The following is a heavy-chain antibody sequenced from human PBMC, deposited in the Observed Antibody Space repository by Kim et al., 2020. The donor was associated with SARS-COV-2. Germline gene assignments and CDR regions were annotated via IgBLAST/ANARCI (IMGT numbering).Heavy chain of an antibody. D-gene: IGHD3-22*01. CDR2: IIPIFGTA. CDR3: ARLGDWYYYDSSGPSPFYYCGMDV. CDR1: GGTFSSYA. J-gene: IGHJ6*02. Sequence: SVKVSCKASGGTFSSYAISWVRQAPGQGLEWMGGIIPIFGTANYAQKFQGRVTITADESTSTAYMELSSLRSEDTAVYYCARLGDWYYYDSSGPSPFYYCGMDVWGQGTTVTVSS. V-gene: IGHV1-69*13.